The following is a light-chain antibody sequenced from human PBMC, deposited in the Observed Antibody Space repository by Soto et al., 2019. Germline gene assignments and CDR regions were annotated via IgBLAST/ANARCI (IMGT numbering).Light chain of an antibody. CDR2: AAS. Sequence: ILLTQSPSSLSASVGDRVTISCRASQGIDSSFAWYQQKPGKAPKLLIYAASSLQSGVPSRFSGSGSGTDFTLTISSLQPEDFATYYCQQLHDYPITFGQGTRLEIK. J-gene: IGKJ5*01. V-gene: IGKV1-9*01. CDR1: QGIDSS. CDR3: QQLHDYPIT.